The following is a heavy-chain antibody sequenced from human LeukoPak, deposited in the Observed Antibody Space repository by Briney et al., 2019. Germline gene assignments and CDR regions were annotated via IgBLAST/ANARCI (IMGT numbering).Heavy chain of an antibody. CDR1: GGSISSSSYY. D-gene: IGHD3-22*01. CDR3: ARDTYYYDSSDLCAFDI. CDR2: IYYSGST. Sequence: SETLSLTCTVSGGSISSSSYYWGWIRQPPGKGLEWIGSIYYSGSTYYNPSLKSRVTISVDTSKNQFSLKLSSVTAADTAVYYCARDTYYYDSSDLCAFDIWGQGTMVTVSS. J-gene: IGHJ3*02. V-gene: IGHV4-39*07.